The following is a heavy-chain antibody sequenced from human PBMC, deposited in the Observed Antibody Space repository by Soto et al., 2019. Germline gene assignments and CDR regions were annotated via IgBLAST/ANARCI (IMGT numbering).Heavy chain of an antibody. J-gene: IGHJ4*02. D-gene: IGHD3-22*01. V-gene: IGHV1-69*01. CDR2: IIPVFQTA. CDR3: ARAGSGYTWFNEF. Sequence: QEQLVQSGAEVKKPGSSVKVSCKASGGLFSSYPISWVRQVPGQGLEWMGGIIPVFQTAYYTQRFQGRVTIPANESTKTAYTELSSLRSEDTAIYYCARAGSGYTWFNEFWGQGTLVTVSS. CDR1: GGLFSSYP.